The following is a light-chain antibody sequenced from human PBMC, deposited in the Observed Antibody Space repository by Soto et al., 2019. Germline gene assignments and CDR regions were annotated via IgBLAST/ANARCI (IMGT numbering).Light chain of an antibody. V-gene: IGKV3-20*01. Sequence: EIVLTQSPGTLSLSPGERGTLSCKASQNLGTLYLAWFQQKSGQAPRLLIYSASRRATGIPDRFTGSGSGTDFTLTINRVKPEDFAVYFCQQYAGSPRTFGQGTK. CDR1: QNLGTLY. J-gene: IGKJ1*01. CDR2: SAS. CDR3: QQYAGSPRT.